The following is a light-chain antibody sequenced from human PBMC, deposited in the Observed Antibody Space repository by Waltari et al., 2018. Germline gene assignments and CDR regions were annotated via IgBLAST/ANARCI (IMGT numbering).Light chain of an antibody. CDR2: EVT. CDR3: CSYAGSYTWV. Sequence: QSALTQPASVSGSPGQSITVSCTGTSSDVGYYNYVSWYQQPPGKVPKLMIYEVTNRPSGVSSGFSGSKSGDTASLTISGLQADDEADYYCCSYAGSYTWVFGGGTKLTVL. CDR1: SSDVGYYNY. J-gene: IGLJ3*02. V-gene: IGLV2-14*01.